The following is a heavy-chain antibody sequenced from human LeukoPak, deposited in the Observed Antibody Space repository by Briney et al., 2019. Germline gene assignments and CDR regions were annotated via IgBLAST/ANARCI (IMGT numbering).Heavy chain of an antibody. D-gene: IGHD6-13*01. CDR3: AKGLRGSSYDY. J-gene: IGHJ4*02. CDR2: ISGSGGNT. V-gene: IGHV3-23*01. Sequence: PGGCLRLCCRAHAHIFNNLAIRSVRQTPGRGLEWVSGISGSGGNTHYADPVKGRFTIARDNSKNTLYLRMISLGAEDTAVYDCAKGLRGSSYDYWGQGTLVTVSS. CDR1: AHIFNNLA.